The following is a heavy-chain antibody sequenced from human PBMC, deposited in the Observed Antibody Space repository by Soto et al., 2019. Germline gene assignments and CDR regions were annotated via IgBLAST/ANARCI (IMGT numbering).Heavy chain of an antibody. J-gene: IGHJ4*02. CDR2: IKSKTDGGTT. CDR1: GFTFSNAW. D-gene: IGHD3-10*01. V-gene: IGHV3-15*01. Sequence: EVQLVESGGGLVKPGVSLRLSCAASGFTFSNAWMSWVRQAPGKGLEWVGRIKSKTDGGTTDYAAPVKGRFTISRDDSKNTLYLQMNSLKPEDTAVYYCTVQRITMVRGADYGSQGTLVTVSS. CDR3: TVQRITMVRGADY.